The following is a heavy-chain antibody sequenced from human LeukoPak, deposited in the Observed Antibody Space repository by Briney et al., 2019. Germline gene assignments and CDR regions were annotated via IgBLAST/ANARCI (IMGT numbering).Heavy chain of an antibody. D-gene: IGHD1-26*01. CDR3: ARDLVGATDYYYYYMDV. CDR2: IYYSGST. J-gene: IGHJ6*03. CDR1: GGSISSSSYY. Sequence: VKPSETLSLTCTVSGGSISSSSYYWGWIRQPPGKGLEWIGSIYYSGSTYYNPSLKSRVTISVDTSKNQFSLKLSSVTAADTAVYYCARDLVGATDYYYYYMDVWGKGTTVTVSS. V-gene: IGHV4-39*02.